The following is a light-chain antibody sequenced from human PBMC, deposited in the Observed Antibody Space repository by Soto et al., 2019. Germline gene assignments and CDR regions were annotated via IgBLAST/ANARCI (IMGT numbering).Light chain of an antibody. CDR1: QSISNW. CDR3: QHYNSYSEA. J-gene: IGKJ1*01. V-gene: IGKV1-5*03. Sequence: DIQMTQSPSTLSASVVDRVSITCLASQSISNWLAWYQQKPGKAPKLLIYKASTLKSGVPSRFSGSGSGTEFTLTISSLQPDDFATYYCQHYNSYSEAFGQGTKVDI. CDR2: KAS.